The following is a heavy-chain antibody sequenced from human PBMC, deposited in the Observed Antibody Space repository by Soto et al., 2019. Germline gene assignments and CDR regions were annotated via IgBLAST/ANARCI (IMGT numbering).Heavy chain of an antibody. D-gene: IGHD6-13*01. CDR1: GGSISSYY. Sequence: SETLSLTCTVSGGSISSYYWSWIRQPPGKGLEWIGYIYYSGSTNYNPSLKSRVTISVDTSKNQFSLKLSSVTAADTAVYYCARVQQQLVLDYWGQGTLVTVSS. J-gene: IGHJ4*02. CDR3: ARVQQQLVLDY. CDR2: IYYSGST. V-gene: IGHV4-59*01.